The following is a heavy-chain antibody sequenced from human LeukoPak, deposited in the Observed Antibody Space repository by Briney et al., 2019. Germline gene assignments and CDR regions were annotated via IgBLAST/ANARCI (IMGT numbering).Heavy chain of an antibody. V-gene: IGHV3-33*01. CDR3: ARDSTYGSGNFDY. J-gene: IGHJ4*02. CDR2: IWFDGGSK. Sequence: GGSLRLSCAASGFTFTSYGMHWVRQAPGKGLEWVAVIWFDGGSKYYADSVKGRFTISRDNSKNTLYLQMNSLRAEDTAVYYCARDSTYGSGNFDYWGQGTLVTVSS. D-gene: IGHD3-10*01. CDR1: GFTFTSYG.